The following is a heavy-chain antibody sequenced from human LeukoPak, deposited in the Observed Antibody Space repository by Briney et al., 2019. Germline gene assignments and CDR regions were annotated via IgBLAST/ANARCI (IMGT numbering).Heavy chain of an antibody. CDR2: MNHSGGT. Sequence: SETLSLTCAVYGGSFSGYYWSWIRQPPGKGLEWIGEMNHSGGTYYNPSLKSRVTISIAKSKNQFSLKLSSVTAADTAVYYCARPYDGPYGMDVWGQGTTVTVSS. V-gene: IGHV4-34*01. CDR3: ARPYDGPYGMDV. J-gene: IGHJ6*02. D-gene: IGHD2-8*01. CDR1: GGSFSGYY.